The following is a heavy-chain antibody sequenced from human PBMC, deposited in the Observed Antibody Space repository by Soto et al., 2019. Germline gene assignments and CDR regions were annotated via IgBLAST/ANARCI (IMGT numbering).Heavy chain of an antibody. D-gene: IGHD4-17*01. CDR3: ARDRGLGDYGDYAIDYYYYGMEV. Sequence: PGGSLRLSCAASGFTFSSYAMHWVRQAPGKGLEWVAVISYDGSNKYYADSVKGRFTISRDNSKNTLYLQMNSLRAEDTAVYYCARDRGLGDYGDYAIDYYYYGMEVWGQGTTVTVSS. J-gene: IGHJ6*02. CDR2: ISYDGSNK. CDR1: GFTFSSYA. V-gene: IGHV3-30-3*01.